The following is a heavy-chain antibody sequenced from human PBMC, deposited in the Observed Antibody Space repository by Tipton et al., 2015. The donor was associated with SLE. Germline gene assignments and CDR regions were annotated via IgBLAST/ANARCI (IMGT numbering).Heavy chain of an antibody. D-gene: IGHD3-16*01. CDR1: GGSISSGGYY. J-gene: IGHJ2*01. Sequence: TLSLTCTVSGGSISSGGYYWSWIRQHPGKGLEWIGYIYYSGSTYCNPSLKSRVTISIDTSNNQFSLKLSSVTAADTAVYYCARKRLPDLDFDLWGRGTLVTVSS. V-gene: IGHV4-31*03. CDR3: ARKRLPDLDFDL. CDR2: IYYSGST.